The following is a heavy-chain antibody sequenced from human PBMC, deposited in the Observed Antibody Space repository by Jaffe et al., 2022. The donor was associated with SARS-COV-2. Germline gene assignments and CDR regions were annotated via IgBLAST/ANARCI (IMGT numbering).Heavy chain of an antibody. CDR3: ARGARGAIVVVQGVFDI. CDR1: GGAFSAYN. J-gene: IGHJ3*02. D-gene: IGHD3-22*01. V-gene: IGHV4-34*01. CDR2: INHSGST. Sequence: QVQLQQWGAGLLKPSETLSLTCAVYGGAFSAYNWSWIRQPPGQGLEWIGDINHSGSTNYTPSLKSRVTISVDTSKKQFSLILSSVTAADTAVYYCARGARGAIVVVQGVFDIWGRGTMVTVSS.